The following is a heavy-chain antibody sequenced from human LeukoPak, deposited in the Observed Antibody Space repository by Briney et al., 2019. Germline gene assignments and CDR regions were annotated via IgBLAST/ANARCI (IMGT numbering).Heavy chain of an antibody. CDR1: GYTLTELS. CDR3: ATVTTYPTDAFDI. V-gene: IGHV1-24*01. Sequence: ASVKVSCKVSGYTLTELSMHWVRQAPGKGLEWTGGFDPEDGETIYAQKFQGRVTMTEDTSTDTAYMELSSLRSEDTAVYYCATVTTYPTDAFDIWGQGTMVTVSS. J-gene: IGHJ3*02. D-gene: IGHD4-4*01. CDR2: FDPEDGET.